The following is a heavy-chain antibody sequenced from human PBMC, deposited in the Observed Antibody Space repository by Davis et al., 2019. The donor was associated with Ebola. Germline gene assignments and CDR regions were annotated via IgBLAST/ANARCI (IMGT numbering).Heavy chain of an antibody. CDR1: GGSISSSSYY. V-gene: IGHV4-61*02. Sequence: PSETLSLTCTVSGGSISSSSYYWSWIRQPAGKGLEWIGRIYTSGSTNYNPSLKSRVTMSVDTSKNQFSLKLSSVTAADTAVYYCAREGAARPDFTFPSVGYYGMDVWGQGTTVTVSS. CDR2: IYTSGST. J-gene: IGHJ6*02. CDR3: AREGAARPDFTFPSVGYYGMDV. D-gene: IGHD6-6*01.